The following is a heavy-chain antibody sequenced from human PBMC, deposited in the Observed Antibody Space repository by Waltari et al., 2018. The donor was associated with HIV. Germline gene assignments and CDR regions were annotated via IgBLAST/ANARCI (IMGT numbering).Heavy chain of an antibody. CDR3: ARGKDCGGGTCDGYHYYGMDV. CDR1: GFTFTTSW. Sequence: EVQLVESGGGLVQPGGSHRLSCAASGFTFTTSWVHWVRHAPGRGLVWGSGIKPGGTGASCGESWKGRFPISGDKAKITVVLQVNSLRGGDTSVYYCARGKDCGGGTCDGYHYYGMDVWGQGTTVTVSS. D-gene: IGHD2-15*01. CDR2: IKPGGTGA. V-gene: IGHV3-74*01. J-gene: IGHJ6*02.